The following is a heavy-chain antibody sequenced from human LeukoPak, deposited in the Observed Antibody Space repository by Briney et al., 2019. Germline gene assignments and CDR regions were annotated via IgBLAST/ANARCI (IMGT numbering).Heavy chain of an antibody. D-gene: IGHD5-18*01. Sequence: GGSLRLSCAASGFTVSSNYMSWVRQAPGKGLEWVSVIYSGGSTYYADSVKGRFTISRDNSKNTLYLQMNSLRAEDTAVYYCARDLAMADYFDYWGQGTLVTVSS. CDR3: ARDLAMADYFDY. CDR1: GFTVSSNY. V-gene: IGHV3-53*01. CDR2: IYSGGST. J-gene: IGHJ4*02.